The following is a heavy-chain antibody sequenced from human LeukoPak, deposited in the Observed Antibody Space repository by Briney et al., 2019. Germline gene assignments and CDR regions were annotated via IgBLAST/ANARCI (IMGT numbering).Heavy chain of an antibody. J-gene: IGHJ2*01. D-gene: IGHD2-21*01. Sequence: SETLSLTCTVSGGSFSSYYWSWMRQSPGKGLEWIGYVYYSGSTNYNPALKSRVTISLDTSENQFSLKLSSVTAAATAVYYCAREANSPTARYWYFDLWGRGTQVTVSS. CDR2: VYYSGST. CDR1: GGSFSSYY. V-gene: IGHV4-59*01. CDR3: AREANSPTARYWYFDL.